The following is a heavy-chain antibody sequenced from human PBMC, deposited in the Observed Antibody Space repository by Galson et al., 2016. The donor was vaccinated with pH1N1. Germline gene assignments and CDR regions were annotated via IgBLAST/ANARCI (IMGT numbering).Heavy chain of an antibody. Sequence: SVKVSCKASGYTFNSYYVRWVRQAPGQGLEWMGWINPSTGDTSYVQKFQGRVTMTRDTSIGTVYMQLSSLRSDDTAVYYCAKDRSREFLHFPFDAFDVWGQGTMVSVSA. V-gene: IGHV1-2*02. CDR1: GYTFNSYY. CDR3: AKDRSREFLHFPFDAFDV. CDR2: INPSTGDT. D-gene: IGHD3-10*01. J-gene: IGHJ3*01.